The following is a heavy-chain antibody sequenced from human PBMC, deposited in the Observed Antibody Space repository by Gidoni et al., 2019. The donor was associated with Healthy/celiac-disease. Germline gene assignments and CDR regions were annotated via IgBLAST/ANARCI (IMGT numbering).Heavy chain of an antibody. CDR2: IYYSGST. D-gene: IGHD3-10*01. J-gene: IGHJ4*02. CDR1: GGSISSYY. V-gene: IGHV4-59*01. CDR3: ARVTYGSGSYPDY. Sequence: QVQLQESGPGLVKPSETLSLPCTVSGGSISSYYWSWIRQPPGKGLEWIGYIYYSGSTNYNPSLKSRVTISVDTSKNQFSLKLSSVTAADTAVYYCARVTYGSGSYPDYWGQGTLVTVSS.